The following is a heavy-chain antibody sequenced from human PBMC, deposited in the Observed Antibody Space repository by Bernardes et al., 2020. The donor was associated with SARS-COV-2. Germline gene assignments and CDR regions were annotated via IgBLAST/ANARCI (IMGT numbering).Heavy chain of an antibody. J-gene: IGHJ5*02. CDR3: AKDPIDCSGGSCYGDWFDP. CDR2: ISGSGGST. Sequence: GSLRLSCAASGFTFSSYAMSWVRQAPGKGLEWVSAISGSGGSTYYADSVKGRFTISRDNSKNTLYLQMNSLRAEDTAVYYCAKDPIDCSGGSCYGDWFDPWGQGTLVTVSS. D-gene: IGHD2-15*01. V-gene: IGHV3-23*01. CDR1: GFTFSSYA.